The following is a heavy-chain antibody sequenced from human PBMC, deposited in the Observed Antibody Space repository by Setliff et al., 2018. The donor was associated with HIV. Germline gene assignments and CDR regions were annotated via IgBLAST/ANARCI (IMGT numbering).Heavy chain of an antibody. J-gene: IGHJ4*02. CDR2: INHSGST. CDR1: GGSFSGYY. V-gene: IGHV4-34*01. Sequence: LSLTCAVYGGSFSGYYWSWIRQPPGKGLEWIGEINHSGSTNYNPSLKSRVTISVDASKNQISLKLTSVTAADTAIYFCAREADGIDYWGQGSLVTVSS. D-gene: IGHD2-15*01. CDR3: AREADGIDY.